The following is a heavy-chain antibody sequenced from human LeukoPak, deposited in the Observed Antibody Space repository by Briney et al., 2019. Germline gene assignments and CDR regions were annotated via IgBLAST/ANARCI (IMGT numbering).Heavy chain of an antibody. V-gene: IGHV1-69*04. J-gene: IGHJ5*02. CDR3: ARDWGPWRNWFDP. D-gene: IGHD3-16*01. CDR1: GGTFISYT. Sequence: SVKVSCKASGGTFISYTISWVRQAPGQGLEWMGRIIPILGIANYAQKFQGRVTITADKSTSTAYMELSSLGSEDTAVYYCARDWGPWRNWFDPWGQGTLVTVSS. CDR2: IIPILGIA.